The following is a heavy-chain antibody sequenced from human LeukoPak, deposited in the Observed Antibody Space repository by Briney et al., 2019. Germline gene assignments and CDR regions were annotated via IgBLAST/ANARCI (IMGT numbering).Heavy chain of an antibody. V-gene: IGHV1-18*01. Sequence: ASVKVSCKASGYTFTSYGISWVRQAPGQGLEWMGWISAYNGNTNYAQKLQGRVTMTTDTSTSTAYMELRSLRSDDTAVYYCARDYYYGPGSYLYYFDYWGQGTLVTVSS. J-gene: IGHJ4*02. CDR3: ARDYYYGPGSYLYYFDY. D-gene: IGHD3-10*01. CDR2: ISAYNGNT. CDR1: GYTFTSYG.